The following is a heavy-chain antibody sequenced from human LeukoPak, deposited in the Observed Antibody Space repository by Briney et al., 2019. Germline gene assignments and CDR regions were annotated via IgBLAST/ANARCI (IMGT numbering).Heavy chain of an antibody. V-gene: IGHV4-61*02. CDR1: GGSISSGSYY. D-gene: IGHD3-22*01. Sequence: SQTLSLTCTVSGGSISSGSYYWRWVRQPAGKGLEWVGRIYTSGSTNYNPSLKSRVTISVDTSKNQFSLKLSSVTAADTAVYYCARSNYYDSSGYSLFDYWGQGTLVTVSS. J-gene: IGHJ4*02. CDR2: IYTSGST. CDR3: ARSNYYDSSGYSLFDY.